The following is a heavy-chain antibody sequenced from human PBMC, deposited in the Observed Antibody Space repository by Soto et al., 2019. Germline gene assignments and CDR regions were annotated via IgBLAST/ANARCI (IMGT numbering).Heavy chain of an antibody. V-gene: IGHV1-69*13. J-gene: IGHJ6*02. D-gene: IGHD2-2*01. Sequence: SVKVSCKASGGTFSSYAISWVRQAPGQGLEWMGGIIPIFGTANYAQKFQGRVTITADESTSTAYMELSSLRSEDTAVYYCARDRCSSTSCRYYYYGMDVWGQGTTVTVSS. CDR2: IIPIFGTA. CDR3: ARDRCSSTSCRYYYYGMDV. CDR1: GGTFSSYA.